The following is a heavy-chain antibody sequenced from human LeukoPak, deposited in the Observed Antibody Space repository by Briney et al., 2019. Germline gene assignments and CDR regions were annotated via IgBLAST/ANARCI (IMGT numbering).Heavy chain of an antibody. V-gene: IGHV3-23*01. D-gene: IGHD4-17*01. CDR2: ISGSGGST. CDR3: AKDYYGDYFGYFDY. J-gene: IGHJ4*02. Sequence: PGGSLRLSCAASGFTFSSYAMSWVRQAPGKGLEWVSAISGSGGSTYYADSVKGRFTISRDNPKNTLYLQMNSLRAEDTAVYYCAKDYYGDYFGYFDYWGQGTLVTVSS. CDR1: GFTFSSYA.